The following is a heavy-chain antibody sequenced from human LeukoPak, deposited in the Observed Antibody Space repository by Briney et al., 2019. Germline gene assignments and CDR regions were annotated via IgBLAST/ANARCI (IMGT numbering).Heavy chain of an antibody. D-gene: IGHD6-6*01. Sequence: PGGSLRLSCAASGFTVSSSYMTWVRQAPGKGLEWVSVVYSGGITYYADSVKGRFIISGDNSKNTLYLQMNSLRAEDTAVYYCANSYSSSSLAEYFQHWGQGTLVTVSS. J-gene: IGHJ1*01. CDR3: ANSYSSSSLAEYFQH. V-gene: IGHV3-66*01. CDR2: VYSGGIT. CDR1: GFTVSSSY.